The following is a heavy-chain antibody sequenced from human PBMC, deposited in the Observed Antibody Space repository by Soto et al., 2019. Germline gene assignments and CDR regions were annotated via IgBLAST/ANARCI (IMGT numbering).Heavy chain of an antibody. CDR1: GFTFSSYG. D-gene: IGHD2-2*01. Sequence: GGSLRLSCAASGFTFSSYGMHWVRQAPGKGLEWVAVISYDGSNKYYADSVKGRFTISRDNSKNTLYLQMNSPRAEDTAVYYCAKAGGYCSSTSCPYYYYYGMDVWGQGTTVTVSS. CDR3: AKAGGYCSSTSCPYYYYYGMDV. V-gene: IGHV3-30*18. J-gene: IGHJ6*02. CDR2: ISYDGSNK.